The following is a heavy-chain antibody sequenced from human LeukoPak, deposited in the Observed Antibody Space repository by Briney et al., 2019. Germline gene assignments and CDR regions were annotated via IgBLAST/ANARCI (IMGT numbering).Heavy chain of an antibody. Sequence: GGSLRLSCAASGFTFSSYWMHWVRQAPGKGLVWVSRINSDGSSTNYADSVKGRFTISRDNAKNTLYLQMNSLRAEDTAMHYCARAVYYSNYLGYWGQGTLVTVSS. CDR2: INSDGSST. J-gene: IGHJ4*01. D-gene: IGHD3-10*01. V-gene: IGHV3-74*01. CDR1: GFTFSSYW. CDR3: ARAVYYSNYLGY.